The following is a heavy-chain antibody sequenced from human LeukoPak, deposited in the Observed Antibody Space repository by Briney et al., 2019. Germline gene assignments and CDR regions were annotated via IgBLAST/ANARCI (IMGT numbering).Heavy chain of an antibody. J-gene: IGHJ4*02. Sequence: GGSLRLSCVASGFTFSSYGLHWVRLAPGKGLEWVAFIRYDGSNKNYADSVKGRFTISRDNSKNTLYLQMNSLRTEDTAVYYCAKSLGGVVIDGFDYWGQGTLVTVSS. V-gene: IGHV3-30*02. CDR3: AKSLGGVVIDGFDY. D-gene: IGHD4-23*01. CDR1: GFTFSSYG. CDR2: IRYDGSNK.